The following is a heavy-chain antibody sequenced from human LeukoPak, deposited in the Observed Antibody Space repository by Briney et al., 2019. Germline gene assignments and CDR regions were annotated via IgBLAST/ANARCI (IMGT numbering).Heavy chain of an antibody. V-gene: IGHV4-34*01. Sequence: SETLSLTCAVYGGSFSGYYWSWIRQPPGKGLEWIGEINHSGSTNYNPSLKSRVTISVDTSKNQFSLKLSSVTAADTAVYYCARGGKTYYDFWSGYFSWFDPWGQGTLVTVSS. D-gene: IGHD3-3*01. CDR1: GGSFSGYY. J-gene: IGHJ5*02. CDR3: ARGGKTYYDFWSGYFSWFDP. CDR2: INHSGST.